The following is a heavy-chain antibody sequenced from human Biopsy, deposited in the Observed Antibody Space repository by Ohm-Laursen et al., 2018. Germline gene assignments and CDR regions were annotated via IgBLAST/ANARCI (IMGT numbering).Heavy chain of an antibody. CDR3: ATKLTGYFHH. V-gene: IGHV1-69*06. J-gene: IGHJ1*01. CDR1: GGTFINYG. Sequence: SSVKVSCKAPGGTFINYGVNWVRQAPGQGLEWLGGNIPILGTGNYAQKFQDRVTVAADTSTSTATMELRGLRSDDTAVYYCATKLTGYFHHWGQGTLVIVSS. D-gene: IGHD3-9*01. CDR2: NIPILGTG.